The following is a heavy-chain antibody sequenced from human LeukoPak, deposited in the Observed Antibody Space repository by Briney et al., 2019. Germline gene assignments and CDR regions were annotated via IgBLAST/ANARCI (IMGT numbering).Heavy chain of an antibody. Sequence: GASVKVSCKASGGTFSSYAISWVRQAPGQGLEWMGGIIPIFGTANYAQKFQGRVTITADESTSTAYMELGSLRSEDTAVYYCAREAAYSSGWYFDYWGQGTLVTVSS. D-gene: IGHD6-19*01. J-gene: IGHJ4*02. CDR3: AREAAYSSGWYFDY. CDR2: IIPIFGTA. CDR1: GGTFSSYA. V-gene: IGHV1-69*13.